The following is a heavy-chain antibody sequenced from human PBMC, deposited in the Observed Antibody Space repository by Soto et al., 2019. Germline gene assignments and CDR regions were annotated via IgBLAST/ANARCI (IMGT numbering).Heavy chain of an antibody. V-gene: IGHV1-8*01. J-gene: IGHJ5*02. CDR3: ARLPLRAAAGRSWFDP. CDR2: MNPNSGNT. CDR1: GYTFTSYD. Sequence: ASVKVSCKASGYTFTSYDINWVRQATGQGLEWMGWMNPNSGNTGYAQKFQGRVTMTRNTSISTAYMELSSLRSEDTAVYYCARLPLRAAAGRSWFDPWGQGTLVTVSS. D-gene: IGHD6-13*01.